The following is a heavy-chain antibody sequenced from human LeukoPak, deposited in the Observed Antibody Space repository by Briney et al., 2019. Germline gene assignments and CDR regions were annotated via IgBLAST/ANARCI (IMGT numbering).Heavy chain of an antibody. D-gene: IGHD6-19*01. CDR2: INPNSGGT. CDR3: ARDLYQWLPSTLRRDYYYYMDV. Sequence: GASVKVSYKASGYTFTGYYIHWGRQAPGQGLEYMGWINPNSGGTNYAQKFQGRVTMTRDTSISTAYMELSRLRSDDTAVYYCARDLYQWLPSTLRRDYYYYMDVWGEGTTVTVSS. J-gene: IGHJ6*03. CDR1: GYTFTGYY. V-gene: IGHV1-2*02.